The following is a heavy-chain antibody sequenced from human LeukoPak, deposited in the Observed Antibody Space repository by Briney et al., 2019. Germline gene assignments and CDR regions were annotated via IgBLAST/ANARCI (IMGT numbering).Heavy chain of an antibody. CDR3: ARPKGKYISSSFDS. CDR1: GYSFANYW. Sequence: GESLKISCKGSGYSFANYWIGWVRQMPGKGLEWMGIIYAGDSDTRYSPSFQGQVTISADKSISTACLQWSSLKASDTAMYYCARPKGKYISSSFDSWGQGTLVTVSS. J-gene: IGHJ4*02. V-gene: IGHV5-51*01. D-gene: IGHD6-6*01. CDR2: IYAGDSDT.